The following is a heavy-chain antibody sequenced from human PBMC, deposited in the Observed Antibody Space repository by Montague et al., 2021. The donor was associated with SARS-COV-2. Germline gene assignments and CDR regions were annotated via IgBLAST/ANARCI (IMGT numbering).Heavy chain of an antibody. Sequence: TLPLTCTVSGGAINRGDYYWTWIRQPPGKGLEWIGNIYSTGDTSYSPSLKGRVGISLDTSKNRVSLNLRSVAAADTAVYYCAREVVHVDVLTDIPKILYYGLDVWGQGTTVVVSS. CDR1: GGAINRGDYY. J-gene: IGHJ6*02. CDR3: AREVVHVDVLTDIPKILYYGLDV. CDR2: IYSTGDT. V-gene: IGHV4-30-4*08. D-gene: IGHD2-21*02.